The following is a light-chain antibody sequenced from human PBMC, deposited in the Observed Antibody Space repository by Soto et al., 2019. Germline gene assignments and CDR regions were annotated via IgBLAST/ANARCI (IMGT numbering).Light chain of an antibody. J-gene: IGKJ4*01. CDR2: GAS. Sequence: EIVMTQSPVTLSVSPGERATLSCSASQSVSSDLAWYHQKPGQAPRLLIYGASTRATGIPARFSGSGSGTEFTLTINSLQSEDFAVYYCQQYNNWPLTFGGGTKVDIK. CDR3: QQYNNWPLT. V-gene: IGKV3-15*01. CDR1: QSVSSD.